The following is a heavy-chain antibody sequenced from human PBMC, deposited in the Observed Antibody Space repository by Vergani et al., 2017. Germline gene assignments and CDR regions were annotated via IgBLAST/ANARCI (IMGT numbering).Heavy chain of an antibody. V-gene: IGHV3-9*01. D-gene: IGHD2-15*01. Sequence: EVQLVESGGGLVQPGRSLRLSCAASGFTFDDYAMHWVRQAPGKGLEWVSGISWDSGSIGYADSVKGRFTISRDNAKNSLYLQMNSLRAEDTALYYCAKDIVATQSNCFDAWGQGTLVTVSS. CDR2: ISWDSGSI. J-gene: IGHJ5*02. CDR1: GFTFDDYA. CDR3: AKDIVATQSNCFDA.